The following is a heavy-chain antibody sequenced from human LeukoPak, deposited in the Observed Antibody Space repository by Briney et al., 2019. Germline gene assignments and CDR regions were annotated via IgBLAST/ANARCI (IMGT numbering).Heavy chain of an antibody. V-gene: IGHV4-39*01. Sequence: PSETLSLTCTVSGGSISSSSYYWGWIRQPPGKGLEWIGSIYYSGSTYYNPSLKSRVTISVDTSKNQFSLKLSSVTAADTAVYCCARRLGGSGSYYYWGQGTLVTVSS. D-gene: IGHD3-10*01. J-gene: IGHJ4*02. CDR3: ARRLGGSGSYYY. CDR2: IYYSGST. CDR1: GGSISSSSYY.